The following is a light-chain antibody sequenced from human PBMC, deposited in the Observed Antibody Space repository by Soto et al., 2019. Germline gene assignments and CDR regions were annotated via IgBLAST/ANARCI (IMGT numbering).Light chain of an antibody. V-gene: IGLV2-14*01. CDR3: SSYTTSRTVV. CDR2: EVS. J-gene: IGLJ2*01. Sequence: QSALTQPASVSGSPGQSITISCTGTSSDVGAYGYVSWYQQHPGKAPKLMIYEVSYRPSGVSNRFSGSKSGNAASLTISGLQAEEEADYYCSSYTTSRTVVFGGGTKVTVL. CDR1: SSDVGAYGY.